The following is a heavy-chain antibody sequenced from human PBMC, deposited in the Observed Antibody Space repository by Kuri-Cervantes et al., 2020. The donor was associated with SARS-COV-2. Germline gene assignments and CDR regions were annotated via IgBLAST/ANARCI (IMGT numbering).Heavy chain of an antibody. V-gene: IGHV3-7*01. CDR2: IKPDGSEK. J-gene: IGHJ4*02. D-gene: IGHD2-2*01. CDR1: GFTFRSYW. CDR3: ATPGVPAANYYFDY. Sequence: GESLKISCAASGFTFRSYWMSWVRQAPGKGLEWVANIKPDGSEKNYVDSVKGRFTISRDNAKNSLYLQMNGLRAEDTAVYYCATPGVPAANYYFDYWGQGTLVTVSS.